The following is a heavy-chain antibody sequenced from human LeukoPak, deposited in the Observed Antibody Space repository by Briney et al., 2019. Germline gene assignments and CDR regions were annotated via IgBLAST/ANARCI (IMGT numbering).Heavy chain of an antibody. J-gene: IGHJ5*01. CDR2: ISGSGGAT. Sequence: GGSLRLSCAASGFTFRSHAMSWVRQAPGKGLEWLSAISGSGGATTYADSVKGRFTISRDNSKNTLYLQMNSLRAEDTAIYYCAKHGRSSRGPYHCFDFLGQGPLGTVSS. CDR3: AKHGRSSRGPYHCFDF. D-gene: IGHD2-8*01. CDR1: GFTFRSHA. V-gene: IGHV3-23*01.